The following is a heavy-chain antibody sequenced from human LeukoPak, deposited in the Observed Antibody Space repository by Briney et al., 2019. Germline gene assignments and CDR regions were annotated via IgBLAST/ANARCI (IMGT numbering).Heavy chain of an antibody. V-gene: IGHV1-8*01. D-gene: IGHD6-13*01. J-gene: IGHJ3*02. Sequence: ASVTVSCKASGYTFTSYDINWVRQATGQGLEWMGWMNPNSGNTGYAQKFQGRVTMTRNTSISTAYMELSSLRSEDTAVYYCARGEYSSSWYGDAFDIWGQGVMVTVSS. CDR1: GYTFTSYD. CDR2: MNPNSGNT. CDR3: ARGEYSSSWYGDAFDI.